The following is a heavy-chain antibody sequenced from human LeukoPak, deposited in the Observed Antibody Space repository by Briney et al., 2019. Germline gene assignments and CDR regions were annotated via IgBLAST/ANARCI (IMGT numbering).Heavy chain of an antibody. CDR3: AKVGERVTYYDFWSGYSTSDNWFDP. Sequence: PGGSLRLSCAASGFTFSSYAMSWVRQAPGKGLEWVSAISGSGGSTYYADSVKGRFTISRDNSKNTLYLQMNSLRAEDTAVYYCAKVGERVTYYDFWSGYSTSDNWFDPWGQGTLVTVSS. J-gene: IGHJ5*02. D-gene: IGHD3-3*01. CDR1: GFTFSSYA. CDR2: ISGSGGST. V-gene: IGHV3-23*01.